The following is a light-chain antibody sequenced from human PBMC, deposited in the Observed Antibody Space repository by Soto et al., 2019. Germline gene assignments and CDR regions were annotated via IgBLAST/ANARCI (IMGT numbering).Light chain of an antibody. CDR2: HAS. V-gene: IGKV3-11*01. Sequence: EIVLTQSPATLSLSPGERATLSCRASQSVSTYVAWYQQKPGQAPRLVVYHASNRATGIPARFSGSGSETDFTLTISSLEPEDFAVYYCQQRDNRPYTFGQGTRLEI. J-gene: IGKJ2*01. CDR1: QSVSTY. CDR3: QQRDNRPYT.